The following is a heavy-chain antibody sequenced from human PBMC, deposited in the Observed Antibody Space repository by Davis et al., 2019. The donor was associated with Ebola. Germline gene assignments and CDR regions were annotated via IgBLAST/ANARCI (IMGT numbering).Heavy chain of an antibody. J-gene: IGHJ5*02. CDR3: ARGRWVAARWFDP. Sequence: AASVKVSCKASGGTFSSYAISWVRQAPGQGLEWMGIINPSGGSTSYAQKFQGRVTMTRDTSTSTVYMELSSLRSEDTAVYYCARGRWVAARWFDPWGQGTLVTVSS. D-gene: IGHD6-6*01. V-gene: IGHV1-46*01. CDR2: INPSGGST. CDR1: GGTFSSYA.